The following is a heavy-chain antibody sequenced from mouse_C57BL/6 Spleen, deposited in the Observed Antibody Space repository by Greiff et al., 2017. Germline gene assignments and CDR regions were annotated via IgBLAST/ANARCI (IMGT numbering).Heavy chain of an antibody. Sequence: QVQLKQPGAELVKPGASVKMSCKASGYTFTSYWITWVKQRPGQGLEWIGDIYPGSGSTTYNEKFQSKATLTVDTSSSTAYMQLSSRTSEDSAVYDCAREDYDGAGCAYWGQGTLVTVSA. J-gene: IGHJ3*01. V-gene: IGHV1-55*01. CDR3: AREDYDGAGCAY. CDR1: GYTFTSYW. D-gene: IGHD2-4*01. CDR2: IYPGSGST.